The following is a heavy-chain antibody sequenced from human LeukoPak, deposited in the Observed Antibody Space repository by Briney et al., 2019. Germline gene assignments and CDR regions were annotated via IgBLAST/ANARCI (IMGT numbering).Heavy chain of an antibody. CDR2: ISGPGTKT. CDR3: EGLYKDY. Sequence: GGSLRLSCVASGFPFSSYVMTWVRQAPGKGLEWVSGISGPGTKTDYADSVKGRFSVSRDNSKNTLYLQMDSLRFEDTAIYYCEGLYKDYWGQGTLVTVSS. V-gene: IGHV3-23*01. CDR1: GFPFSSYV. D-gene: IGHD5-24*01. J-gene: IGHJ4*02.